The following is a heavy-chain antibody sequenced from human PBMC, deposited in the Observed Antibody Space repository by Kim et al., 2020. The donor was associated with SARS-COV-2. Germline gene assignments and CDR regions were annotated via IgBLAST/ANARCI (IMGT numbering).Heavy chain of an antibody. D-gene: IGHD3-9*01. V-gene: IGHV4-4*07. Sequence: SETLSLTCTVSGDSISSYYWSWIRQPAGKGLEWIGRIYTSGSTNYNPSLKSRVTMSVDTSKNQFSLKLSSVTAADTAVYYCARETGGGVRYFDGISYPDYWGQGTLVTVSS. CDR3: ARETGGGVRYFDGISYPDY. J-gene: IGHJ4*02. CDR2: IYTSGST. CDR1: GDSISSYY.